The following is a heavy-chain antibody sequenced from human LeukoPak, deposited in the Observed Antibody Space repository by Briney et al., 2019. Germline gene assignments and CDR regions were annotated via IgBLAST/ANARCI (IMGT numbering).Heavy chain of an antibody. CDR3: ARDRWIVGATTSDY. CDR2: ICTYNGNT. V-gene: IGHV1-18*01. CDR1: GYTFTNYG. Sequence: GASVTVSCKASGYTFTNYGIDWVRQAPGQGLEWMGWICTYNGNTHYAQKLQGRVTMTTDTSTSTAYMELRSLRSDDTAVYYCARDRWIVGATTSDYWGQGTLGTVS. J-gene: IGHJ4*02. D-gene: IGHD1-26*01.